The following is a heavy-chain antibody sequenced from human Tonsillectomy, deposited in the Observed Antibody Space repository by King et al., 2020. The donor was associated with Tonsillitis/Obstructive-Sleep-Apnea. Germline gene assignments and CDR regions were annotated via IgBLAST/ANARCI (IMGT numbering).Heavy chain of an antibody. D-gene: IGHD3-22*01. V-gene: IGHV3-7*03. CDR1: GFTFSTYW. J-gene: IGHJ6*02. CDR2: IKQDGSEK. Sequence: EVQLVESGGGLVQPGGSLRLSCAASGFTFSTYWMSWVRQAPGKGLEWVANIKQDGSEKYYVESVKGRFTISRDNAKNSLYLQMNSLRDEDTAVYYCARSSGYYSNYYYHYGMDVWGQGTTVTVSS. CDR3: ARSSGYYSNYYYHYGMDV.